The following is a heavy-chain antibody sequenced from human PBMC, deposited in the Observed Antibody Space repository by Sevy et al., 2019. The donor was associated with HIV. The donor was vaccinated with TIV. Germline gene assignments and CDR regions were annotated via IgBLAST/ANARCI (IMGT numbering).Heavy chain of an antibody. Sequence: SKTLSLTCTVSGGSISSSSYYWGWIRQPPGKGLEWIGSIYYSGSTYYNPSLKSRVTISVDTSKNQFSLKLSSVTAADTAVYYCARQKEYYEVWGQGTMVTVSS. CDR1: GGSISSSSYY. D-gene: IGHD1-26*01. CDR2: IYYSGST. V-gene: IGHV4-39*01. CDR3: ARQKEYYEV. J-gene: IGHJ3*01.